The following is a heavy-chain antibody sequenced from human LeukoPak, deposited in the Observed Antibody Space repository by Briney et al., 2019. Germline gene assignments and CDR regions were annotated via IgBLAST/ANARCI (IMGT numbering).Heavy chain of an antibody. CDR3: ARESGGSRGYSYGFDY. Sequence: SETLSLTCAVYGGSFSGYYWSWIRQPPGKGLEWIGEINHSGSTNYNPSLKSRVTISVDTFKNQFSLKLSSVTAADTAVYYCARESGGSRGYSYGFDYWGQGTLVTVSS. J-gene: IGHJ4*02. V-gene: IGHV4-34*01. CDR1: GGSFSGYY. CDR2: INHSGST. D-gene: IGHD5-18*01.